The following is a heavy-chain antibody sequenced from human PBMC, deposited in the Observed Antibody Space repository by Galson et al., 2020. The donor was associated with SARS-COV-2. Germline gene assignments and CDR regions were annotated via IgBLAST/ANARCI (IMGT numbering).Heavy chain of an antibody. V-gene: IGHV3-53*01. Sequence: GGSLRLSCAASGFTVSSNYMTWVRQAPGKGLEWVSSIYSGGSTFYADSVKGRFTISRDTSKNTLYLQMNSLRAEDTAVYYCARGPRFYFDYWGQGTLVTVSA. J-gene: IGHJ4*02. CDR2: IYSGGST. CDR1: GFTVSSNY. CDR3: ARGPRFYFDY.